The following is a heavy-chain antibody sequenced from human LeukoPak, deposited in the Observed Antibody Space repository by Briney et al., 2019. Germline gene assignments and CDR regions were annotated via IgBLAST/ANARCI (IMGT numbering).Heavy chain of an antibody. V-gene: IGHV4-39*01. CDR1: GGSISSYY. Sequence: SETLSLTCTVSGGSISSYYWGWIRQPPGKGLESIGSIYYSGSTYYNPSLKSRVTISVDTSKNQFSLKLSSVTAADTAVYYCARLASPDFWSGYYPTVVDYWGQGTLVTVSS. D-gene: IGHD3-3*01. CDR3: ARLASPDFWSGYYPTVVDY. J-gene: IGHJ4*02. CDR2: IYYSGST.